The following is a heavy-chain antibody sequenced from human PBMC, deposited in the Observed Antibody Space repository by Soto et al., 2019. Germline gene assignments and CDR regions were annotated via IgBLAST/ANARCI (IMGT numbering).Heavy chain of an antibody. J-gene: IGHJ4*02. Sequence: VASVKVSCKASEYTLTSYYMHWVRQAPGHGLEWMGMINPSDGRTNYAQKFQGRVTMTRDTSTSTVYMEVSSLTSEDTAVYYCARGTGAAAEHTIDYWGQGTLVTVAS. V-gene: IGHV1-46*01. CDR2: INPSDGRT. CDR1: EYTLTSYY. CDR3: ARGTGAAAEHTIDY. D-gene: IGHD6-25*01.